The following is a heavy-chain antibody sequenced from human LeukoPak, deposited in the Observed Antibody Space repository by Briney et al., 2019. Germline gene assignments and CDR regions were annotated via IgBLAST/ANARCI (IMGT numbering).Heavy chain of an antibody. Sequence: SETLSLTCTVSGGSISSSSYYWGWLRQPPGRGLEWIGSIYYSGSTYYNPSVKSRVTISVDTSKNHFSLKLSSVTAADTAVYYCARLDYTPDYWGQGTLVTVSS. CDR3: ARLDYTPDY. CDR2: IYYSGST. J-gene: IGHJ4*02. D-gene: IGHD4-11*01. CDR1: GGSISSSSYY. V-gene: IGHV4-39*02.